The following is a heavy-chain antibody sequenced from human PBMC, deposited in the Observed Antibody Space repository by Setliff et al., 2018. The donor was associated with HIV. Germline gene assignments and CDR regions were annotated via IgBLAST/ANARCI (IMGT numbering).Heavy chain of an antibody. CDR3: ARDDSIVLVPAIMRGDGFDF. CDR2: IYYTGNT. V-gene: IGHV4-39*07. CDR1: GGFVGSSSYY. D-gene: IGHD2-2*01. J-gene: IGHJ3*01. Sequence: PSETLSLTCTVSGGFVGSSSYYWAWIRQPPGKGLEWIGSIYYTGNTKYNPSLESRVTFSIDTSENQFSLRLASVTAADTAIYYCARDDSIVLVPAIMRGDGFDFWGQGRMVTVSS.